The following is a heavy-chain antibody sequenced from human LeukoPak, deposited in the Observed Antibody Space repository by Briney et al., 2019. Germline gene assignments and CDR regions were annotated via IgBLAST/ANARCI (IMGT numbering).Heavy chain of an antibody. CDR2: IYCSGST. Sequence: SETLSLTCTVSGGSISSYYWSWIRQPPGKGLEWIGYIYCSGSTNYNPSLKSRVTISVDTSKNQFSLKLSSVTAADTAVYYCARATYYYDSSGYYYYFDYWGQGTLVTVSS. V-gene: IGHV4-59*01. J-gene: IGHJ4*02. CDR3: ARATYYYDSSGYYYYFDY. D-gene: IGHD3-22*01. CDR1: GGSISSYY.